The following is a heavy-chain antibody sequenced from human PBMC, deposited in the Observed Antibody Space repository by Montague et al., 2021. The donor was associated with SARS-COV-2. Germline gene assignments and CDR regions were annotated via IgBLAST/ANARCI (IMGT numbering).Heavy chain of an antibody. J-gene: IGHJ5*02. V-gene: IGHV4-39*02. CDR2: IYYSGST. Sequence: SETLSLTCTVSGGSISSSSYYWGWIRQPPGKGLEWLGSIYYSGSTYYSPSLQSRVTISVDTSKNQFSLKLSSVTAADTAVYYCARERYSFSLTRGSTWFDPWGQGTLVTVSS. CDR3: ARERYSFSLTRGSTWFDP. D-gene: IGHD3-9*01. CDR1: GGSISSSSYY.